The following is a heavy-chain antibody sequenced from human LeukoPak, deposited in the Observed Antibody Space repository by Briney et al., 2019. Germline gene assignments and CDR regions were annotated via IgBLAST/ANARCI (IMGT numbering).Heavy chain of an antibody. CDR2: ITSSTSYI. CDR1: GFTFSSSN. V-gene: IGHV3-21*01. D-gene: IGHD2-2*01. J-gene: IGHJ4*02. Sequence: KTGGSLRLSCAASGFTFSSSNMNWVRQAPGKGLEWVSSITSSTSYIYYADSVKGRFTISRDNAKNSLYLQTNSLRAEDTALYYCTSPAGNDYWGQGTLVTVSS. CDR3: TSPAGNDY.